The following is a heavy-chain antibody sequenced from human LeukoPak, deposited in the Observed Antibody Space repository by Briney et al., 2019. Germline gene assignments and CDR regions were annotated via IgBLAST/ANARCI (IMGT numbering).Heavy chain of an antibody. V-gene: IGHV3-30*18. CDR2: ISYDGSNK. J-gene: IGHJ6*03. Sequence: GGSLRLSCAASGFTFSSYGMHWVRQAPGEGLEWVAVISYDGSNKYYADSVKGRFTISRDNSKNTLYLQMNSLRAEDTAVYYCAKDGVDIVVVTAMVGYYYMDVWGKGTTVTISS. CDR3: AKDGVDIVVVTAMVGYYYMDV. CDR1: GFTFSSYG. D-gene: IGHD2-21*02.